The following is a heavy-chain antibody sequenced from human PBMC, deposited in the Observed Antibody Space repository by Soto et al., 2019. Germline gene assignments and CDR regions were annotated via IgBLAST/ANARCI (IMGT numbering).Heavy chain of an antibody. D-gene: IGHD3-22*01. CDR3: ANSQYYYDSSGYSPLNWFDP. CDR2: IIPIFGTA. V-gene: IGHV1-69*06. Sequence: RASVKVSCKASGGTFSSYAISWVRQAPGQGLEWMGGIIPIFGTANYAQKFQGRVTITADKSTSTAYMELSSLRSEDTAVYYCANSQYYYDSSGYSPLNWFDPWGQGTLVTVSS. J-gene: IGHJ5*02. CDR1: GGTFSSYA.